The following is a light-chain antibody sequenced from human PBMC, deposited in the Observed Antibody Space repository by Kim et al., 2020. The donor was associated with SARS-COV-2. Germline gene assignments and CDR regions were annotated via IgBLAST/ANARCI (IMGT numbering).Light chain of an antibody. CDR2: GAS. V-gene: IGKV1-16*02. J-gene: IGKJ3*01. Sequence: ASVGDRVTITCRASQGISNSVAWFQQKPGKAPKSLIYGASTLQSGVPSKFSGSGSGTDFNLTISGLQPEDFATYYCQHYKGYPFAFGPGTKVDIK. CDR1: QGISNS. CDR3: QHYKGYPFA.